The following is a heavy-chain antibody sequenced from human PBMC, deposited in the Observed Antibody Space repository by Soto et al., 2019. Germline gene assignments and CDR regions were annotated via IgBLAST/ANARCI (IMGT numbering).Heavy chain of an antibody. CDR1: GFSLSNARMG. V-gene: IGHV2-26*01. D-gene: IGHD3-10*01. CDR3: ARSLVLWFGELLVDYYGMDV. Sequence: SGPTLVNPTETHTLTCTVSGFSLSNARMGVSWIRQPPGKALEWLAHIFSNDEKSYSTSLKSRLTISKDTSKSQVVLTMTNMDPVDTATYYCARSLVLWFGELLVDYYGMDVWGQGTTVT. J-gene: IGHJ6*02. CDR2: IFSNDEK.